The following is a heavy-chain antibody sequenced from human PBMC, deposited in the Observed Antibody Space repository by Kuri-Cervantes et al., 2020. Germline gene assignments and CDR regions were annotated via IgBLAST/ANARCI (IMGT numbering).Heavy chain of an antibody. CDR3: AKVATPLVWFGDWFDP. J-gene: IGHJ5*02. V-gene: IGHV3-30-3*01. CDR2: ISYDGSNK. D-gene: IGHD3-10*01. Sequence: GESLKISCAASGFTFSSYAMHWVRQAPGKGLEWVAVISYDGSNKYYADSVKGRFTISRDNAKNSLHLQMNSLRAEDTALYYCAKVATPLVWFGDWFDPWGQGTLVTVSS. CDR1: GFTFSSYA.